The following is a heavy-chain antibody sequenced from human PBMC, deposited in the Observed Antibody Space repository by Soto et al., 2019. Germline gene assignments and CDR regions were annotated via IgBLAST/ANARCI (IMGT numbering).Heavy chain of an antibody. D-gene: IGHD3-9*01. Sequence: QITLKESGPTLVKPTQTLTLTCTFSGVSRSTSGVGVGAIRQPPGEALEWLAVIYCYDAKEYSPYLKNRLTITKDISKRLVVLTLPNLGSVDTGTYCRARKGPEDWPLDYWAQGTLVTVSS. CDR2: IYCYDAK. CDR3: ARKGPEDWPLDY. J-gene: IGHJ4*02. V-gene: IGHV2-5*01. CDR1: GVSRSTSGVG.